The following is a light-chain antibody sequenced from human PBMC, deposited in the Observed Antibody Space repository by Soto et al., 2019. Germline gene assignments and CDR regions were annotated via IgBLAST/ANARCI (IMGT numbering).Light chain of an antibody. CDR3: QQYGSSVWT. V-gene: IGKV3-20*01. CDR2: DAS. Sequence: EIVLTQSPSTLSLSPGERATLSCRASLRITNNYLAWYQQKPGQAPRLLLYDASNRATDIPDRFSGSGSGTDFSLTISRLEPEDFAVYYCQQYGSSVWTFGQGTKVEIK. J-gene: IGKJ1*01. CDR1: LRITNNY.